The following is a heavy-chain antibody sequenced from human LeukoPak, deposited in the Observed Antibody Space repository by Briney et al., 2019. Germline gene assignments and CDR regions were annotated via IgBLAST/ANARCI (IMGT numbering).Heavy chain of an antibody. V-gene: IGHV4-4*07. CDR2: IYASGST. CDR1: GGSISNYY. D-gene: IGHD3-22*01. J-gene: IGHJ4*02. Sequence: SETLSLTCTVSGGSISNYYWSWIRQPAGKGLEWIGRIYASGSTNYNPSLKSRVTMSVDTSKNQFSLKLSSVTAADTAVYYCARSDITVIVYDYWGQGTLVTVSS. CDR3: ARSDITVIVYDY.